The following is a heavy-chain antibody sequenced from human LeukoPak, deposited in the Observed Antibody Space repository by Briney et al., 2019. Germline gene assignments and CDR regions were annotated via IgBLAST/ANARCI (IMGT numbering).Heavy chain of an antibody. Sequence: GGSLRLSCAASGFTFSSYAMSWVRQAPGKGLEWVSAISGSGGSTYYADSVKGRFTISRDNSKNTLYLQMNSLRAEDTAVYYSVKPAASRKVAYYFDYWGQGTLVTVSS. CDR3: VKPAASRKVAYYFDY. CDR2: ISGSGGST. D-gene: IGHD6-13*01. CDR1: GFTFSSYA. V-gene: IGHV3-23*01. J-gene: IGHJ4*02.